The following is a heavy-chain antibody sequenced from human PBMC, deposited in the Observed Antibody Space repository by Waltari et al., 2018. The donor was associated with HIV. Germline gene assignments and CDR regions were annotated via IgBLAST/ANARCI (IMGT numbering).Heavy chain of an antibody. Sequence: QVQLVQSGAEVKKPGASVKGSCKASVSIFTRDSISWVRQAPGEGLEWMGWISAYNGNTNYAQTLQGRVTMTTDTSTTTAYMELRSLRPDDTAVYYCARDSPTIVEVTLDYWGQGTLVTVSS. CDR2: ISAYNGNT. CDR1: VSIFTRDS. D-gene: IGHD3-22*01. J-gene: IGHJ4*02. CDR3: ARDSPTIVEVTLDY. V-gene: IGHV1-18*01.